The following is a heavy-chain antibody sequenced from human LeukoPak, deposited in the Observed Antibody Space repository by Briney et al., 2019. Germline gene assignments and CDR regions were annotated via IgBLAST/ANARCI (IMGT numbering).Heavy chain of an antibody. CDR3: ARDGRDGYNTRAHPYGMDV. Sequence: SETLSLTCTVSGGSISSYYWSWIRQPAGKGLEWIGRIYNSGSTNYNPSLKSRVTMSVDTSKNQFSLKLSSVTAADTAVYYCARDGRDGYNTRAHPYGMDVWGQGTTVTVSS. J-gene: IGHJ6*02. CDR2: IYNSGST. CDR1: GGSISSYY. D-gene: IGHD5-24*01. V-gene: IGHV4-4*07.